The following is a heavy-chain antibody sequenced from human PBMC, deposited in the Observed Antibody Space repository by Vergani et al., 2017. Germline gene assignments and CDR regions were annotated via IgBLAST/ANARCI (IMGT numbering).Heavy chain of an antibody. J-gene: IGHJ4*02. D-gene: IGHD3-9*01. V-gene: IGHV1-46*03. CDR1: GYTFSNYY. Sequence: QVQLVQSGAEVKKPGSSVKVSCKTSGYTFSNYYMHWVRQAPGQGLEWMGIINPSGGHTNYAQKFQGRVTMTRDTSTSTVYMELSSLGSEDTAIYYCARGDYCILTGYRYWGQGTLVTVSA. CDR3: ARGDYCILTGYRY. CDR2: INPSGGHT.